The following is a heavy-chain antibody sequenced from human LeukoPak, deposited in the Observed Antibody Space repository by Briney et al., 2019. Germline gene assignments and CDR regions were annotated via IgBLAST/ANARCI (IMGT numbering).Heavy chain of an antibody. V-gene: IGHV4-59*01. D-gene: IGHD3-10*01. CDR2: IYYSGST. CDR1: GGSISSYY. J-gene: IGHJ4*02. Sequence: PSETLSLTCTVSGGSISSYYWSWIRQPPGKGLEWIGYIYYSGSTNYNPSLKSRVTISVDTSKNQFSLKLSSVTAADTAVYYCARRSSYYYGSGIEYYFDYWGQGTLVTVSS. CDR3: ARRSSYYYGSGIEYYFDY.